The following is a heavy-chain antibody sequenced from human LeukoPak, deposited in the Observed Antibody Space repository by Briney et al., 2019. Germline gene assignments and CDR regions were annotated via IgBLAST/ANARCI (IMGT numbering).Heavy chain of an antibody. V-gene: IGHV4-59*01. J-gene: IGHJ3*02. Sequence: SETLSLTCTVSGGSISSYYWSWIRQPPGKGLEWTGYIYYSGSTNYNPSLKSRVTISVDTSKNQFSLKLSSVTAADTAVYYCARAMYGNDAFDIWGQGTMVTVSS. CDR1: GGSISSYY. CDR3: ARAMYGNDAFDI. D-gene: IGHD2-8*01. CDR2: IYYSGST.